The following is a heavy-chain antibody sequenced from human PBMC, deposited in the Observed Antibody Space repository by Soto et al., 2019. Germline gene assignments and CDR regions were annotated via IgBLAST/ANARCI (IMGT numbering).Heavy chain of an antibody. CDR3: ARGAVVAATAFDY. D-gene: IGHD2-15*01. V-gene: IGHV4-31*03. Sequence: QVQLQESGPGLVKPSQTLSLTCTVSGGSISSGGYYWSWIRQHPGKGLEWIGYIYYSGSTYYNPSLTSRVTISVDTSKNQFSLKLSSVTAADTAVYYCARGAVVAATAFDYWGQGTLVTVSS. J-gene: IGHJ4*02. CDR2: IYYSGST. CDR1: GGSISSGGYY.